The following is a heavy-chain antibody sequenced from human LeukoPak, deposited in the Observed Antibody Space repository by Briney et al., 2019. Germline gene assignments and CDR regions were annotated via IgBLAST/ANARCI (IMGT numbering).Heavy chain of an antibody. D-gene: IGHD1-20*01. Sequence: SETLSLTCTVSGGSVSSGTYYWSWIRQPPGKGLEWIGYTYYSGSTNYNPSLMSRVTISVDTSKNQFSLKLSSVTAADTAVYYCARDPGGLTGHYFDYWGQGTLVTVSS. CDR2: TYYSGST. CDR3: ARDPGGLTGHYFDY. CDR1: GGSVSSGTYY. V-gene: IGHV4-61*01. J-gene: IGHJ4*02.